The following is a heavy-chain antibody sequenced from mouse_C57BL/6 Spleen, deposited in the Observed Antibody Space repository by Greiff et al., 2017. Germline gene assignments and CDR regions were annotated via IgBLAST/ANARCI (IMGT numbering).Heavy chain of an antibody. J-gene: IGHJ2*01. CDR2: IYYSGTI. CDR3: ARAGSYDCYSFDY. V-gene: IGHV3-5*01. D-gene: IGHD2-3*01. Sequence: VQLQQSGPGLVKPSQSVFLTCTVSGISITTGNYRWSWIRQFPGNKMEWIGYIYYSGTITYNPSLTSRTTITRDTPKNQFFLELNSLTAEYTATYYCARAGSYDCYSFDYWGKGTTLTVAS. CDR1: GISITTGNYR.